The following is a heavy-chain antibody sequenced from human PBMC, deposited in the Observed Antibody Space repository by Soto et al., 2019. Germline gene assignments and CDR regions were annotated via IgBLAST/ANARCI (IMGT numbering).Heavy chain of an antibody. Sequence: PGGSLRLCCAASGFTFSSYWMSWVRQAPGKGLEWVANIKQDGSEKYYVDSVKGRFTISRDNAKNSLYLQMNSLRAEDTAVYYCASGIITGTTSYWGQGTLVTVSS. D-gene: IGHD1-20*01. CDR3: ASGIITGTTSY. CDR2: IKQDGSEK. CDR1: GFTFSSYW. J-gene: IGHJ4*02. V-gene: IGHV3-7*01.